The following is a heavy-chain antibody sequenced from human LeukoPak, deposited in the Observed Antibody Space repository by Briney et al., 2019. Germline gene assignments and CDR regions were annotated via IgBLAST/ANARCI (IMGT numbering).Heavy chain of an antibody. V-gene: IGHV3-7*01. CDR2: IRQDGGEK. CDR1: GFTFSDYW. Sequence: GGSLRLSCAVSGFTFSDYWMNCVRQAPGKGLEWVASIRQDGGEKSYVDSVKGRFTISRDNTKRSLYLQMSSLRAEDTAVYYCARDGTAAGLYFDLWGQGTLVTVSS. D-gene: IGHD6-13*01. CDR3: ARDGTAAGLYFDL. J-gene: IGHJ4*01.